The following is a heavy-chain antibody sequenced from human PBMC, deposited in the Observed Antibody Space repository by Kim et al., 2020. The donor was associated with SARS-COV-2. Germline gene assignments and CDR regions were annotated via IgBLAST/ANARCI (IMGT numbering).Heavy chain of an antibody. CDR1: GGSFSGYY. D-gene: IGHD2-15*01. CDR3: ARGGYCSGGSCNYYYYGMDV. V-gene: IGHV4-34*01. J-gene: IGHJ6*02. CDR2: INHSGST. Sequence: SETLSLTCAVYGGSFSGYYWSWIRQPPGKGLEWIGEINHSGSTNYNPSLKSRVTISVDTSKNQFSLKLSSVTAADTAVYYCARGGYCSGGSCNYYYYGMDVWGQGTTVTVSS.